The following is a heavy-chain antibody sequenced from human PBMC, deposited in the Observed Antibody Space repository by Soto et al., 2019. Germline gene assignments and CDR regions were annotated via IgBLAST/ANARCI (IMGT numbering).Heavy chain of an antibody. V-gene: IGHV3-11*01. Sequence: GGSLRLSCAGSGFTFSDYYMTWIRQAPGKGLEWVSYINTLSSAIYYADSVKGRFTISRDNAKNSLYLQMNSLRAEDTAVYYCTRRLQWQLRPLDSWGRGTMVAVAS. CDR1: GFTFSDYY. D-gene: IGHD6-19*01. J-gene: IGHJ4*02. CDR2: INTLSSAI. CDR3: TRRLQWQLRPLDS.